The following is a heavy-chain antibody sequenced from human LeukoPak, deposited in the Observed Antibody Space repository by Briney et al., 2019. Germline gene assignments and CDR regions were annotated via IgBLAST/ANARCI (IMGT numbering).Heavy chain of an antibody. Sequence: SETLSLTCTVSGGSISSYYWGWIRQPPGKGLEWIGSIYYSGSTYYNPSLKSRVTISVDTSKNQFSLKLSSVTAADTAVYYCASHGEVVAAIKGFDYWGQGTLVTVSS. D-gene: IGHD2-15*01. V-gene: IGHV4-39*01. J-gene: IGHJ4*02. CDR3: ASHGEVVAAIKGFDY. CDR2: IYYSGST. CDR1: GGSISSYY.